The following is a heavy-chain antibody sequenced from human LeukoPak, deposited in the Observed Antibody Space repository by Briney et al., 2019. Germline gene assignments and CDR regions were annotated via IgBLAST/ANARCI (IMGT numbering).Heavy chain of an antibody. V-gene: IGHV3-30*02. J-gene: IGHJ6*03. CDR2: IRYDGSNK. CDR3: AKDRYYDSSGYSSNYYDYYMDV. CDR1: GFTFSSYG. Sequence: GGSLRLSCAASGFTFSSYGVHWVRQAPGKGLEWVAFIRYDGSNKYYADSVKGRFTISRDNSKNTLYLQMNSLRAEDTAVYYCAKDRYYDSSGYSSNYYDYYMDVWGKGTTVTVSS. D-gene: IGHD3-22*01.